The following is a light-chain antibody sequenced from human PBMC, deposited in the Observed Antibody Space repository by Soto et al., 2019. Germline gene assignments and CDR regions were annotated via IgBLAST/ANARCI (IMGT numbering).Light chain of an antibody. Sequence: EFVVTQAPGTLSLSLGERATLSCRTSQSVRRRNLAWYQQKPGQAPTLLIYDASSRPGGIPDRFIGSGSGTDFTLTISRLEPEDFGVYYCQQYGVSPYFFGQGTKMEIK. CDR2: DAS. CDR3: QQYGVSPYF. CDR1: QSVRRRN. V-gene: IGKV3-20*01. J-gene: IGKJ2*01.